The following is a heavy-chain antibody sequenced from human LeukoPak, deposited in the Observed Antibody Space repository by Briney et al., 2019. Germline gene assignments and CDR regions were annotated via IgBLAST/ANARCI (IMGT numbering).Heavy chain of an antibody. CDR1: GGSISTSNYY. CDR3: ARGYSSSWYLNWFDP. CDR2: IFYSGST. V-gene: IGHV4-39*07. Sequence: SETLSLTCTVSGGSISTSNYYWGWIRQPPGKGLEWIGNIFYSGSTYYGPSLKSRLTISVDTSKNQFSLKLTSVTAADTAVYYCARGYSSSWYLNWFDPWGQGTLVTVSS. J-gene: IGHJ5*02. D-gene: IGHD6-13*01.